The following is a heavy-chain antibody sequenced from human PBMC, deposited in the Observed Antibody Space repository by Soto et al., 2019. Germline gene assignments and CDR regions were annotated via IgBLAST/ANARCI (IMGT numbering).Heavy chain of an antibody. CDR2: IHYSGTT. D-gene: IGHD2-21*02. CDR3: ARGAYCGGDCFYWFDP. Sequence: SETLSLTCTVSGGSISSYYWFLIRQPPGEGLEWIGYIHYSGTTKYTASLESRATISLAASKNQFSLTLNSVTTADTALYYCARGAYCGGDCFYWFDPWGEGTLVTVSS. CDR1: GGSISSYY. V-gene: IGHV4-59*01. J-gene: IGHJ5*02.